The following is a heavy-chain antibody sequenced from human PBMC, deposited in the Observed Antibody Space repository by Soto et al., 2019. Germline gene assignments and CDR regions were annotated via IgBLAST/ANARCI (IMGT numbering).Heavy chain of an antibody. J-gene: IGHJ4*02. V-gene: IGHV3-23*01. CDR2: ISGSGGST. CDR1: EVTFRSYA. CDR3: AKPFLYYDSSGYYYDYFDY. Sequence: GGPQRLSCTASEVTFRSYAMSWVRQAPGKGLDWVSAISGSGGSTYYADSVKGRFTISRDNSKNTLYLQMNSLRAEDTAVYYCAKPFLYYDSSGYYYDYFDYWGQGNLVTGSS. D-gene: IGHD3-22*01.